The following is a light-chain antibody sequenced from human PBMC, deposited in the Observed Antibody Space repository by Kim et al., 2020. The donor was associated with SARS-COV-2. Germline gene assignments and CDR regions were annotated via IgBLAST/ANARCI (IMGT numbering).Light chain of an antibody. CDR3: GADHASGSNFIRV. J-gene: IGLJ2*01. V-gene: IGLV9-49*01. CDR1: NGFSNCK. Sequence: CTLSNGFSNCKVDWYQQGPGKGPRFVMRVDTGGIVGSKGDGIPDRFSVLGSGLNRYLTIKNLQEEDESDYHCGADHASGSNFIRVFGGGTQLTVL. CDR2: VDTGGIVG.